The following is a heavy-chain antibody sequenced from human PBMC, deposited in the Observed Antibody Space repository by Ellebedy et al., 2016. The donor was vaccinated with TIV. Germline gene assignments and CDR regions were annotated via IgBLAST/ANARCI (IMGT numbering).Heavy chain of an antibody. J-gene: IGHJ5*02. Sequence: GGSLRLSCAASGFSFRNYWMGWVRQAPGKGLEWVANIYQDGSDKYYVDSVKGRFTISRDNAKNSLYLQLTSLRVEDTAVYYCARRRSYGDYAVQVNNWFDRWGQGTLVTV. V-gene: IGHV3-7*01. CDR2: IYQDGSDK. D-gene: IGHD4-17*01. CDR3: ARRRSYGDYAVQVNNWFDR. CDR1: GFSFRNYW.